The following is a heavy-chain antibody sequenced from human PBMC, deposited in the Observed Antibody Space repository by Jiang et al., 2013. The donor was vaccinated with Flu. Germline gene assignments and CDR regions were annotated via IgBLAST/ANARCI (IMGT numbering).Heavy chain of an antibody. V-gene: IGHV4-34*01. CDR3: ARNGYCSGGRCSPAYGMDV. CDR1: GGSLSGYY. Sequence: GSGLVKPSETLSLTCAVYGGSLSGYYWSWIRQPPGKGLEWLGEINHSGRTNYNPSLRSRVTISVDTSREQFSLKLSSVTAADTAVYYCARNGYCSGGRCSPAYGMDVWGQGTTVTVSS. J-gene: IGHJ6*02. D-gene: IGHD2-15*01. CDR2: INHSGRT.